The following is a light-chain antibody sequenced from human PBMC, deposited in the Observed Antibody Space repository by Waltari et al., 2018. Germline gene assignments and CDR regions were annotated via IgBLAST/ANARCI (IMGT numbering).Light chain of an antibody. CDR1: SSDVGGYNY. J-gene: IGLJ1*01. CDR2: EVS. Sequence: QSALTQPASVSGSPGQSITISCTGTSSDVGGYNYVSWYQQHPGKAPKLMIYEVSNRPAGVSNRFSGSKCGNTASLAISGLQAEDEADYYCSSYTSSSTVFGTGTKVTVL. CDR3: SSYTSSSTV. V-gene: IGLV2-14*01.